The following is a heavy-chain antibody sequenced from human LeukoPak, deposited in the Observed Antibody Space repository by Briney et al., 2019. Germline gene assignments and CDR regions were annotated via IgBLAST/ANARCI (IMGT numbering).Heavy chain of an antibody. CDR2: ISSSGSTI. CDR3: AKDLMRDRWFGES. D-gene: IGHD3-10*01. V-gene: IGHV3-48*03. CDR1: GFTFSSYE. J-gene: IGHJ5*02. Sequence: PGGSLRLSCAASGFTFSSYEMNWVRQAPGKGLEWVSYISSSGSTIYYADSVKGRFTISRDNSKNGLYLQMNSLRTEDTAVYYCAKDLMRDRWFGESWGQGTLVTVSS.